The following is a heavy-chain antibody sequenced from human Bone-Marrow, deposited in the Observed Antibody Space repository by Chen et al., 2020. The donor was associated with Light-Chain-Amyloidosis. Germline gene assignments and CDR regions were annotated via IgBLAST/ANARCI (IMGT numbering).Heavy chain of an antibody. D-gene: IGHD6-19*01. CDR1: GYTFTGYY. CDR2: VNPNNGGI. Sequence: QVQLVQSGAELRKPGASVKVSCKASGYTFTGYYIHWVRQAHGQGVEWVGWVNPNNGGINYAQKFQDRVSMTRHTTVSTVYMELSRLTSDDTAVYFCARDMSPGIAVSGPYGMDVWGQGTTVTVSS. J-gene: IGHJ6*02. CDR3: ARDMSPGIAVSGPYGMDV. V-gene: IGHV1-2*02.